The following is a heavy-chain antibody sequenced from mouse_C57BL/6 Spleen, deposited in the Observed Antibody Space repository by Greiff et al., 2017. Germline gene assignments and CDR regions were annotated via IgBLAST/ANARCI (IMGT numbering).Heavy chain of an antibody. Sequence: EVTLVESRGGMVQPGGSLSLSCAASGFTFTDYYMSWVRQPPGKALEWLGFIRNKANGYTTEYSASVKGRFTISRDNSQSILYLQMNALRAEDSATYYCARLLYYFDYWGQGTTLTVSS. CDR2: IRNKANGYTT. V-gene: IGHV7-3*01. J-gene: IGHJ2*01. CDR3: ARLLYYFDY. CDR1: GFTFTDYY.